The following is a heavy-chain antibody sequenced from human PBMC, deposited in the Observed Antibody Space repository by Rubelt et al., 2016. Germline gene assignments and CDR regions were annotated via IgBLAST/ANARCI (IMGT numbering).Heavy chain of an antibody. CDR2: INQDGSEK. CDR1: GFTYSNNW. V-gene: IGHV3-7*05. Sequence: EGQLVESGGGLVQPGGSLRLSCAASGFTYSNNWMTWVRQAPWKGLEWVANINQDGSEKNYVDSVKGRFTISRDNAKNSLYLQMSSRTAEDTAVYYCVKGVGYLGPWGQGTLVTVSS. CDR3: VKGVGYLGP. J-gene: IGHJ5*02. D-gene: IGHD2-8*02.